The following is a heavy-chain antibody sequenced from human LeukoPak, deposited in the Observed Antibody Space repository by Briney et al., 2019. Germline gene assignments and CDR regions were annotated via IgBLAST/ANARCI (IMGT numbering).Heavy chain of an antibody. CDR3: AKGSYYDSSGYYPY. Sequence: HAGGSLRLSCAASGFTFSSYAMSWVRQAPGKGLEWVSAISGSGGSIYYADSVKGRFTISRDNSKNTLYLQMNSLRAEDTAVYYCAKGSYYDSSGYYPYWGQGTLVTVSS. V-gene: IGHV3-23*01. D-gene: IGHD3-22*01. CDR2: ISGSGGSI. J-gene: IGHJ4*02. CDR1: GFTFSSYA.